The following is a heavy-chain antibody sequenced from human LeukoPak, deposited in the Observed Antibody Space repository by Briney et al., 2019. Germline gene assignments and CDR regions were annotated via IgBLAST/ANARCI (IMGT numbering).Heavy chain of an antibody. Sequence: KPSETLSLTCAVYGGSFSGYYWSWIRQPPGKGLEWIGEINHRGSTNYNPSLKSRVTISVDTSKNQFSLKLSSVTAADTAVYYCARFSVPAAIPGEGYYYYGMDVWGQGTTVTVSS. V-gene: IGHV4-34*01. D-gene: IGHD2-2*02. CDR3: ARFSVPAAIPGEGYYYYGMDV. CDR1: GGSFSGYY. J-gene: IGHJ6*02. CDR2: INHRGST.